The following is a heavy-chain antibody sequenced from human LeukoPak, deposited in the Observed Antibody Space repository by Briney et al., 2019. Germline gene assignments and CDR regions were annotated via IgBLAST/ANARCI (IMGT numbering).Heavy chain of an antibody. V-gene: IGHV3-7*03. CDR2: IKQDGSEK. CDR1: GFTFSSYW. D-gene: IGHD1-1*01. Sequence: GGSLRLSCAASGFTFSSYWMCWVRQAPGKGLEWVANIKQDGSEKYYVDSVKGRFTISRDNAKNSLYLQMNSLRAEDTAVYYCARGNDGWPHYYYYFMDVWGKGTTVTVSS. J-gene: IGHJ6*03. CDR3: ARGNDGWPHYYYYFMDV.